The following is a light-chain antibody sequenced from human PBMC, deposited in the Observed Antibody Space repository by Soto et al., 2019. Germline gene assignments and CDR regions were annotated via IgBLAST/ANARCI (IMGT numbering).Light chain of an antibody. CDR3: SSYTNSSTVV. J-gene: IGLJ2*01. CDR1: SSDVGGYNY. CDR2: DVS. V-gene: IGLV2-14*01. Sequence: QSVLTQPASVSGSPGQSITISCTGTSSDVGGYNYVSWYQQHPGNAPKLMIYDVSNRPSGVSNRFSGSKSGNTASLTISGLQAEDEADYYCSSYTNSSTVVFGGGTQLTVL.